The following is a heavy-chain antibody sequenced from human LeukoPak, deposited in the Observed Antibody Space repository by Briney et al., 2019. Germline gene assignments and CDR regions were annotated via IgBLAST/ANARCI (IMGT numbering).Heavy chain of an antibody. CDR1: GGSISSHY. Sequence: SETLSLTCTVSGGSISSHYWSWIRQPPGKGLEWIGYIYYSGSTNYNPSLKSRVTKSVDTSKNQFSLKLSSVTAADTAVYYCARRAGGMYYDFWSGSTIDAFDTWGQGTMVTVSS. CDR3: ARRAGGMYYDFWSGSTIDAFDT. D-gene: IGHD3-3*01. CDR2: IYYSGST. J-gene: IGHJ3*02. V-gene: IGHV4-59*11.